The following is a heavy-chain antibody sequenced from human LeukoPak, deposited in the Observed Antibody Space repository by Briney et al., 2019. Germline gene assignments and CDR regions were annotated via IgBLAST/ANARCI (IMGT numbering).Heavy chain of an antibody. CDR3: ARERYYYDSSGFPDP. CDR2: IYTSGST. V-gene: IGHV4-4*07. D-gene: IGHD3-22*01. J-gene: IGHJ5*02. Sequence: SETLSLTCTVSGGSISSYYWSWIRRPAGKGLEWIGRIYTSGSTNYNPSLKSRVTMSVDTSKNQFSLKLSSVTAADTAVYYCARERYYYDSSGFPDPWGQGTLVTVSS. CDR1: GGSISSYY.